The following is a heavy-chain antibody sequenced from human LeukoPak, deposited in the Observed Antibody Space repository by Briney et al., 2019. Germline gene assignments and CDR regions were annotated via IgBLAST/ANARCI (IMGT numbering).Heavy chain of an antibody. V-gene: IGHV1-69*13. Sequence: ASVKVSCKASGGTFSSYAISWVRQAPGQGLEWMGGIIPIFGTANYAQKFQGRVTITADESTSTAYMELSSLRSEDTAVYYCARGGYYYDSSGYYPNWFDPWGQGTLVTVSS. CDR1: GGTFSSYA. D-gene: IGHD3-22*01. CDR2: IIPIFGTA. J-gene: IGHJ5*02. CDR3: ARGGYYYDSSGYYPNWFDP.